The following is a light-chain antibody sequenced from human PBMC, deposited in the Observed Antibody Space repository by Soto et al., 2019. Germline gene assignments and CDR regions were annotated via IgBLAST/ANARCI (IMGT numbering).Light chain of an antibody. J-gene: IGKJ5*01. CDR3: QQSYTTLGIT. V-gene: IGKV1-39*01. CDR2: AAS. Sequence: DIQMTQSPSSLSASVGDRVTITCRASQSISTSLNWYQQRPGKAPKLLIYAASSLHSGVPSRFSGSGSGTGFTLTISSLQPEDFATYYCQQSYTTLGITFGQGTRLEIK. CDR1: QSISTS.